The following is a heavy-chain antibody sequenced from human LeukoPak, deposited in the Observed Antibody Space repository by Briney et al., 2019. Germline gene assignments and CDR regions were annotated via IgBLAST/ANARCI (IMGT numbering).Heavy chain of an antibody. J-gene: IGHJ3*02. CDR3: ARDRGLISDYAFHI. D-gene: IGHD3/OR15-3a*01. CDR2: IYYSGST. CDR1: SRSIRSYY. V-gene: IGHV4-59*01. Sequence: SETLSLTCTLSSRSIRSYYWNWIRQPPGKGLEWIGYIYYSGSTNYNPSLKSRVTISVDTSKNQFSLRLRYENAENTALYYCARDRGLISDYAFHIWGQGTMVTVSS.